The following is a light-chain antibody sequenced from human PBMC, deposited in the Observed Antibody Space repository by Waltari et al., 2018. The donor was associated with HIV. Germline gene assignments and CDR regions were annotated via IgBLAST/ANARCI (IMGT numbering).Light chain of an antibody. CDR2: GAS. Sequence: EIVLTQYPGTLSLSPGERATLSCRASQSVSNTYLAWYQQKPGQAPRLLIYGASSRATGIPDRFTGSGSGTDFTLTISRLEPEDFAVYYCQQYGSSLFTFGPGTKVDIK. CDR3: QQYGSSLFT. J-gene: IGKJ3*01. V-gene: IGKV3-20*01. CDR1: QSVSNTY.